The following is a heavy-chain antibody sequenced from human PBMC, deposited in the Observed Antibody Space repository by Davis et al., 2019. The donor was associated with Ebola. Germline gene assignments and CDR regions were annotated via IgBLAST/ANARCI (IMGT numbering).Heavy chain of an antibody. Sequence: PGGSLRLSCAASGFTFSDYAMTWIRQTPGKRLEWVSTISGFGGSTYYEGSVKGRFTISRDNSKNTLYLQMNSLRAEDTAVYYCAKGTTVTTRGWFDPWGQGTLVTVSS. CDR1: GFTFSDYA. CDR3: AKGTTVTTRGWFDP. J-gene: IGHJ5*02. V-gene: IGHV3-23*01. CDR2: ISGFGGST. D-gene: IGHD4-17*01.